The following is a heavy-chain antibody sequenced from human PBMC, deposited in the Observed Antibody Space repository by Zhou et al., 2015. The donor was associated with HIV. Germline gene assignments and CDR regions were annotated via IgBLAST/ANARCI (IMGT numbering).Heavy chain of an antibody. Sequence: QVQLVQSGAEVKKPGSSVKVSCKASGGTFSSYAISWVRQAPGQGLEWMGGIIPIFGTANYAQKFQGRVTITADESTSTAYMELSSLRSEDTAVYYCARGPKYYYDSSGYYWDYWGQGTLVTVSS. D-gene: IGHD3-22*01. J-gene: IGHJ4*02. V-gene: IGHV1-69*01. CDR2: IIPIFGTA. CDR1: GGTFSSYA. CDR3: ARGPKYYYDSSGYYWDY.